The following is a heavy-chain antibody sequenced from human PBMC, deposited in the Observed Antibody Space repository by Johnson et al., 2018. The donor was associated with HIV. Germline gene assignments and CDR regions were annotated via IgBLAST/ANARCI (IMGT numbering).Heavy chain of an antibody. CDR2: SGSGGST. Sequence: VQLVESGGGLVQPGGSLRLSCAASGLTVSGNYMSWVRQAPGKGLEWVSAISGSGGSTYYADSVTGRFTISRDNSKNTLYLQMNSLRVEDTAVYFCARGCRDGYTCDVFDVWGQGTRVTVSS. D-gene: IGHD5-24*01. V-gene: IGHV3-66*01. CDR1: GLTVSGNY. J-gene: IGHJ3*01. CDR3: ARGCRDGYTCDVFDV.